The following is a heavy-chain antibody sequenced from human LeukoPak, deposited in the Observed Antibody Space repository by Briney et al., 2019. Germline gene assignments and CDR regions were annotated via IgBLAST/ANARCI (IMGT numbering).Heavy chain of an antibody. CDR1: GFTLSPSW. CDR3: AKDIVRWLVNLPFN. J-gene: IGHJ4*02. V-gene: IGHV3-74*01. Sequence: GGSLRLSCAASGFTLSPSWMNWVRQVPGKGLVWVSRITSDGRNTVYADSVKGRFTISRDNAKKSLYLQMNSLRAEDTALYYCAKDIVRWLVNLPFNWGQGTLVTVSS. CDR2: ITSDGRNT. D-gene: IGHD6-19*01.